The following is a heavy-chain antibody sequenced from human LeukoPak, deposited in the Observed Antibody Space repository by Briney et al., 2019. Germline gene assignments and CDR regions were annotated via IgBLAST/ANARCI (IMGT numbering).Heavy chain of an antibody. CDR2: IYYSGST. CDR3: ARRHLSGADY. V-gene: IGHV4-59*01. Sequence: SETLSLTCTVSGGSISSYYWSWIRQPPGKGLEWIGYIYYSGSTNYNPSLKRLVTISVDTSKNQFSLKLNSVTAADTAVYYCARRHLSGADYWGQGTLVTVSS. D-gene: IGHD7-27*01. CDR1: GGSISSYY. J-gene: IGHJ4*02.